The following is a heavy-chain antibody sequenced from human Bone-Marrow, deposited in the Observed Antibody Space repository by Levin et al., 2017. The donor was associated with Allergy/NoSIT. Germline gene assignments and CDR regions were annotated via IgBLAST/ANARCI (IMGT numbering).Heavy chain of an antibody. CDR1: GFTFSSHA. Sequence: TGGSLRLSCEASGFTFSSHAMSWVRPAPGKGLEWVSGISGSGGSTHYADSVKGRFTISRDNSENTLYVQMNSLRAEDTAVYYCAREKAAAGSRWFDPWGQGTLVTVSA. V-gene: IGHV3-23*01. CDR3: AREKAAAGSRWFDP. CDR2: ISGSGGST. D-gene: IGHD6-13*01. J-gene: IGHJ5*02.